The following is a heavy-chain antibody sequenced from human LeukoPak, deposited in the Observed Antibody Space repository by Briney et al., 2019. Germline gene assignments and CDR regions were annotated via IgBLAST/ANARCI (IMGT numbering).Heavy chain of an antibody. CDR3: AREGGLDV. J-gene: IGHJ6*02. Sequence: PGGSLGLSCAASGFTFSSYWMNWVRQAPGKGLEWVASINRNGNVNYYVDSVKGRFTISRDNAKNSLYLQMSNLRAEDTAVYFCAREGGLDVWGQGATVTLSS. V-gene: IGHV3-7*03. CDR1: GFTFSSYW. CDR2: INRNGNVN.